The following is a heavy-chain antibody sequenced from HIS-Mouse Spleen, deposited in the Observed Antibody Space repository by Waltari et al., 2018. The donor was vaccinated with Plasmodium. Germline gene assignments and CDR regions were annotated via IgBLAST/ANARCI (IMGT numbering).Heavy chain of an antibody. CDR1: GFTVRSNY. CDR3: AREMVVRGVKTAFDI. Sequence: VQLVESGGGLIQPGGSLRLSCAASGFTVRSNYMSWVRQAPGKGLEWIGYIYYSGSTNYNPSLKSRVTISVDTSKNQFSLKLSSVTAADTAVYYCAREMVVRGVKTAFDIWGQGTMVTVSS. CDR2: IYYSGST. D-gene: IGHD3-10*01. V-gene: IGHV4-59*02. J-gene: IGHJ3*02.